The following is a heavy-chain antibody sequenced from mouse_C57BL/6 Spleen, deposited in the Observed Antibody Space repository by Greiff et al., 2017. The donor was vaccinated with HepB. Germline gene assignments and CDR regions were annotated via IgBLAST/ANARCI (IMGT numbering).Heavy chain of an antibody. D-gene: IGHD1-1*01. CDR2: IYPGSGST. CDR3: SSNYYGSSPGWYFDV. CDR1: GYTFTSYW. Sequence: QVQLQQSGAELVKPGASVKMSCKASGYTFTSYWITWVKQRPGQGLEWIGDIYPGSGSTNYNEKFKSKATLTVDTSSSTAYMQLSSLTSEDSAVYYCSSNYYGSSPGWYFDVWGTGTTVTVSS. V-gene: IGHV1-55*01. J-gene: IGHJ1*03.